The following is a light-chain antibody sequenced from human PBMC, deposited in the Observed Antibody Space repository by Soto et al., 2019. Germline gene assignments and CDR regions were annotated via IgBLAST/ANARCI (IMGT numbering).Light chain of an antibody. V-gene: IGKV3-11*01. J-gene: IGKJ5*01. CDR1: QSVSSE. CDR3: QQRRNWPIT. CDR2: DAS. Sequence: EIVLTQSPVTLSLSPGERATFSCRASQSVSSELAWYQQKPGQAPRLLIYDASNRATGIPARFSGSGSGTDFTLTISSLEPEDFAVYYCQQRRNWPITFGQGTRLEI.